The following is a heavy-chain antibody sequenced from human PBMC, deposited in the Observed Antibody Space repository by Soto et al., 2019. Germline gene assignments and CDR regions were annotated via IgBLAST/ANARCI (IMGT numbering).Heavy chain of an antibody. V-gene: IGHV3-74*01. CDR3: VRTSLVVAAATREDY. D-gene: IGHD2-15*01. CDR2: INSDGSST. J-gene: IGHJ4*02. Sequence: GGSLRLSCAASGFTFSSYWMHWVRQAPGKGLVWVSRINSDGSSTSYADSVKGRFTISRDNAKNALYLQMNSLRAEDTAVYYCVRTSLVVAAATREDYWGQGTLVTVSS. CDR1: GFTFSSYW.